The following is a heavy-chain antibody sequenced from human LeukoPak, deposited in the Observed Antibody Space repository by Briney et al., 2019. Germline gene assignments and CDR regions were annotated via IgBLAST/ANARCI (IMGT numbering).Heavy chain of an antibody. D-gene: IGHD1-7*01. V-gene: IGHV1-8*01. CDR2: MNPNSGNT. CDR1: GYTFTSYD. CDR3: ARSESIRKYNWIYYWFDP. Sequence: VASVKVSCKASGYTFTSYDINWVRQATGQGLEWMGWMNPNSGNTGYAQKFQGRVTMTRNTSISTAYMELSSLRSEDTAVYYCARSESIRKYNWIYYWFDPWGQGTLVTVSS. J-gene: IGHJ5*02.